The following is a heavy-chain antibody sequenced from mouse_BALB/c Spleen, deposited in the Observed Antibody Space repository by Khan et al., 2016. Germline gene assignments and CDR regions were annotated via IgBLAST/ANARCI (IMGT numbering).Heavy chain of an antibody. J-gene: IGHJ1*01. D-gene: IGHD1-1*01. V-gene: IGHV3-6*02. Sequence: EVQLQESGPGLVKPSQSLSLTCSVTGYSITSGYYWNWIRQFPGNKLEWMGYISYDGSNNYNPSLKNRISITRDTSKNQFFLKLNSVTTEDTATXYGARYPFYYYGSSYWYFDVWGAGTTVTVSS. CDR1: GYSITSGYY. CDR2: ISYDGSN. CDR3: ARYPFYYYGSSYWYFDV.